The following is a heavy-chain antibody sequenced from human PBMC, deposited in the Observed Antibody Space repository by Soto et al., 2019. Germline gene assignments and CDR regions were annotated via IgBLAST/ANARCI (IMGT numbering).Heavy chain of an antibody. CDR2: IKEDASEE. CDR3: ATAISSHFNNFDF. D-gene: IGHD3-3*02. J-gene: IGHJ4*02. Sequence: EVQLVQSGGDLVQPGGSLRLSCVASGFTFSTYWMTWVRQAPGMGLEWVAGIKEDASEEHYVDSVKGRFSISRDNGKNSLYIQLNSLRAEDTAVYYCATAISSHFNNFDFWGQGSLVTVSS. V-gene: IGHV3-7*01. CDR1: GFTFSTYW.